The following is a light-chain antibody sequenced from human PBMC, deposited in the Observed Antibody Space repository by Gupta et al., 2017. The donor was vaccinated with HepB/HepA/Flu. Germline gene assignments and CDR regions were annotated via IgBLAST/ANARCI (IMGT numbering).Light chain of an antibody. CDR1: QSISIY. CDR3: QQRSTLYT. Sequence: IVLTQSPATLSLSPGDRATLSGRASQSISIYLAWYQQKPGQAPRLLIYDASNRATGITARFSGSGSGTDFTLTSSSLEAEDFAVYYVQQRSTLYTFGQGTQMEIK. V-gene: IGKV3-11*01. CDR2: DAS. J-gene: IGKJ2*01.